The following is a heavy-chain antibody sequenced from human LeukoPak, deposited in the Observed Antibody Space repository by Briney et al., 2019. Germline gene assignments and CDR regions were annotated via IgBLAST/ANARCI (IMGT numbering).Heavy chain of an antibody. Sequence: GGSLRLSCAASGFTFSSYAMSRVRQAPGKGLEWVSAISGSGGSTYYADSVKGRFTISRDNSKNTLYLQMNSLRAEDTAVYYCAKGPQWELLIWDFDYWGQGTLVAVSS. CDR1: GFTFSSYA. J-gene: IGHJ4*02. V-gene: IGHV3-23*01. CDR3: AKGPQWELLIWDFDY. D-gene: IGHD1-26*01. CDR2: ISGSGGST.